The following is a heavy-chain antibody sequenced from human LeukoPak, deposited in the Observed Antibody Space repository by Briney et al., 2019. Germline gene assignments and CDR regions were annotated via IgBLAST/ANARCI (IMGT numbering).Heavy chain of an antibody. CDR3: AVLRFLEWLLPRDFDY. V-gene: IGHV3-30*02. Sequence: PGGSLRLSCAASGFTFSSYWMHWVRQAPGKGLEWVAFIRYDGSNKYYADSVKGRFTISRDTSKNMLYLQMNSLRAEDTAVYYCAVLRFLEWLLPRDFDYWDQGTLVTVSS. J-gene: IGHJ4*02. D-gene: IGHD3-3*01. CDR2: IRYDGSNK. CDR1: GFTFSSYW.